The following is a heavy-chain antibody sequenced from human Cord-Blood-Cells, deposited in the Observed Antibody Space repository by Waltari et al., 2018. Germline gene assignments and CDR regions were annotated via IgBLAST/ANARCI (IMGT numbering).Heavy chain of an antibody. Sequence: QVQLQQWGAGLLKPSETLSLTCAVYGGSFSGYYWSWIRQPPGKGLEWFGEINQSGNTNYTPSLKGRFTISVDPSKNQFPLKLSSVTAADTAVYYCARGGGYYYDSSGYYYYYGMDVWGQGTTVTVSS. CDR2: INQSGNT. CDR3: ARGGGYYYDSSGYYYYYGMDV. CDR1: GGSFSGYY. V-gene: IGHV4-34*01. D-gene: IGHD3-22*01. J-gene: IGHJ6*02.